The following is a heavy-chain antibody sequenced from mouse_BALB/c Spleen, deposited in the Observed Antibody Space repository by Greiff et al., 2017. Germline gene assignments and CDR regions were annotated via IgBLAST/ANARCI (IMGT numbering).Heavy chain of an antibody. CDR1: GYSFTSYY. D-gene: IGHD3-1*01. J-gene: IGHJ1*01. Sequence: EVQLQQSGPELMKPGASVKISCKASGYSFTSYYMHWVKQSHGKSLEWIGYIDPFNGGTSYNQKFKGKATLTVDKSSSTAYMHLSSLTSEDSAVYYCARSGYGWYFDVWGAGTTVTVSS. V-gene: IGHV1-28*01. CDR3: ARSGYGWYFDV. CDR2: IDPFNGGT.